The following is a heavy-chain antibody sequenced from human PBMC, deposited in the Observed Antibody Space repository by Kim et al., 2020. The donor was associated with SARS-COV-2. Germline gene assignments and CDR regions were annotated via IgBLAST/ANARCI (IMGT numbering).Heavy chain of an antibody. J-gene: IGHJ4*02. D-gene: IGHD3-22*01. CDR3: ARRSLGYYDSSGYHSAFDY. V-gene: IGHV4-59*13. CDR2: ISHSGST. CDR1: GGPISSYD. Sequence: SETLSLTCTVSGGPISSYDWSWIRQPPGKGLEWIGYISHSGSTNYNPSLKSRVIILVDTSKNQFSLKLSSVTAADTAVYYCARRSLGYYDSSGYHSAFDYWGQGTLVTVSS.